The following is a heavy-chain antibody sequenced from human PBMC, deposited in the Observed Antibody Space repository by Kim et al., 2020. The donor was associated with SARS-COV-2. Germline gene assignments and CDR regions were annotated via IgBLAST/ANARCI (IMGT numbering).Heavy chain of an antibody. Sequence: GGSLRLSCAASGFTFSSYEMNWVRQAPGKGLEWVSYISSSGSTIYYADSVKGRFTISRDNAKNSLYLQMNSLRAEDTAVYYCASCHYYGSGSYYPIYYYYGMDVWGQGTTVTVSS. V-gene: IGHV3-48*03. D-gene: IGHD3-10*01. CDR3: ASCHYYGSGSYYPIYYYYGMDV. CDR1: GFTFSSYE. CDR2: ISSSGSTI. J-gene: IGHJ6*02.